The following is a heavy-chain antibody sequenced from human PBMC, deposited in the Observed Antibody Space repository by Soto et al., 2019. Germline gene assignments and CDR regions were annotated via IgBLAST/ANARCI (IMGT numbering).Heavy chain of an antibody. CDR1: GDSINNYY. J-gene: IGHJ4*02. Sequence: LSLTCTVSGDSINNYYWSWIRQPPGKRLEWIGYVYYTGSTIYNPSLEGRVTMSVDTSKNQFSLNLRSLTAADTAVYYCAKYRRTAAEGYTLDYWGRGTLVTVSS. V-gene: IGHV4-59*01. CDR3: AKYRRTAAEGYTLDY. D-gene: IGHD5-12*01. CDR2: VYYTGST.